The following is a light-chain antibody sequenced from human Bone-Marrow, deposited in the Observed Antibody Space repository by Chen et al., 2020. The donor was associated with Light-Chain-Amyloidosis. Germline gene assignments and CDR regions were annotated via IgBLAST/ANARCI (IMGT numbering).Light chain of an antibody. CDR1: SSDVGGHKY. CDR2: DVS. Sequence: QSALTQPASVSGSPRQSITISCTGTSSDVGGHKYVSWDQHNPAKAPKLTIYDVSNGPSGITHRFSGSKYGNTASLTSSGLQAEDEADYYCSSYTGSSTYVFGSGTKFTVL. V-gene: IGLV2-14*03. CDR3: SSYTGSSTYV. J-gene: IGLJ1*01.